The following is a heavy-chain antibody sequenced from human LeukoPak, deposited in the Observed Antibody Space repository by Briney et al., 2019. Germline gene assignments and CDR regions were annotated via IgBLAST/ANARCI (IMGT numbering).Heavy chain of an antibody. CDR2: INPNSGGT. V-gene: IGHV1-2*02. D-gene: IGHD1-26*01. J-gene: IGHJ4*02. Sequence: ASVKVSCKASGYTFTGYYMHWVRQAPGQGLEWIGWINPNSGGTNYAQKFQSRVTMTRDTSISTAYMELSRLRSDDTAVYYCARERGVGSSEGCYDYWGQGTLVTASS. CDR1: GYTFTGYY. CDR3: ARERGVGSSEGCYDY.